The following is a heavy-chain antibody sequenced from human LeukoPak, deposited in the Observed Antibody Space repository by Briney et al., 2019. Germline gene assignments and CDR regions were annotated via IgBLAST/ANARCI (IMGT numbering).Heavy chain of an antibody. J-gene: IGHJ4*02. CDR1: GYTLTELS. CDR2: FDPEDGET. Sequence: ASVKVSCKVSGYTLTELSMHWVRQAPGKGLEWMGGFDPEDGETIYAQKFQGRVTMTEDTSTDTAYMELSSLRSDDTAVYYCARVGAAGMPGLQLDYWGQGTLVTVSS. V-gene: IGHV1-24*01. D-gene: IGHD6-13*01. CDR3: ARVGAAGMPGLQLDY.